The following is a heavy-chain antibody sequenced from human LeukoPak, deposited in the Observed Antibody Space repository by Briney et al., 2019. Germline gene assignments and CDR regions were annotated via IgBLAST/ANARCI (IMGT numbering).Heavy chain of an antibody. J-gene: IGHJ3*02. CDR1: GYSFSNYW. CDR2: INPGDSAT. D-gene: IGHD3/OR15-3a*01. Sequence: PGESLKISCKASGYSFSNYWIGWVRQMPGKGLEWMGIINPGDSATNYRPSFQGQVSISADRSLTTTYLQWTTLTTSVAAMYYCARLGLWTRGAFDIWGQGTMVTVSS. V-gene: IGHV5-51*01. CDR3: ARLGLWTRGAFDI.